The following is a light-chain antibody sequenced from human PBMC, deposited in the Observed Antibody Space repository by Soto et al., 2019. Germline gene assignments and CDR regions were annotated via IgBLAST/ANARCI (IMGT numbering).Light chain of an antibody. Sequence: QSVLTQPASVSGSPGQSITISCTGTSNEIGGYNYVSWYQQHPGEAPKLIIYEVSNRPSGVSNRFSGSKSDNTASLTITGLQAEDEASYYCSSYTITHIPVIFGGGTKVTVL. J-gene: IGLJ2*01. CDR1: SNEIGGYNY. CDR3: SSYTITHIPVI. V-gene: IGLV2-14*01. CDR2: EVS.